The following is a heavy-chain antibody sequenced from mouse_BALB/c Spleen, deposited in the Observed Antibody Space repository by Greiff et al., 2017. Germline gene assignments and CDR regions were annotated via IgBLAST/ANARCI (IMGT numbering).Heavy chain of an antibody. V-gene: IGHV5-4*02. CDR1: GFTFSDYY. D-gene: IGHD2-14*01. CDR3: AREGYDDEAWFAY. Sequence: EVKLMESGGGLVKPGGSLKLSCAASGFTFSDYYMYWVRQTPEKRLEWVATISDGGSYTYYPDSVKGRFTISRDNATNNLYLQMSSLKSEDTAMYYCAREGYDDEAWFAYWGQGTLVTVSA. CDR2: ISDGGSYT. J-gene: IGHJ3*01.